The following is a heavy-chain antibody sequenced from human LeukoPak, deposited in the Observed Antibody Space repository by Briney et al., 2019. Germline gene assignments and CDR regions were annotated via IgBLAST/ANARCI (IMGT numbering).Heavy chain of an antibody. CDR3: ARHVVFTIFGVVSSWFDP. D-gene: IGHD3-3*01. J-gene: IGHJ5*02. V-gene: IGHV4-38-2*01. CDR2: IYHSGST. CDR1: GYSISSGYY. Sequence: SETLSLTCAVSGYSISSGYYWGWIRQPPGKGLEWIGSIYHSGSTYYNPSLKSRVTISVDTSKNQFSLKLSSVTAADTAVYYCARHVVFTIFGVVSSWFDPWGQGTLVTVSS.